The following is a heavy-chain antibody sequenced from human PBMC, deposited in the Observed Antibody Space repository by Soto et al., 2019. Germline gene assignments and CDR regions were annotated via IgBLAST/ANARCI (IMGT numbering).Heavy chain of an antibody. J-gene: IGHJ4*02. Sequence: EVQLVESGGGLVQPGRSLRLSCAASGFTFDDYAMHWVRQAPGKGLEWVSGISWNSGSIGYADSVKGRFTISRDNAKNSLYLQMNSLRAEDTALYYCAKAMSPEYSSSSIDYWGQGNLVTVSS. CDR3: AKAMSPEYSSSSIDY. CDR2: ISWNSGSI. CDR1: GFTFDDYA. D-gene: IGHD6-6*01. V-gene: IGHV3-9*01.